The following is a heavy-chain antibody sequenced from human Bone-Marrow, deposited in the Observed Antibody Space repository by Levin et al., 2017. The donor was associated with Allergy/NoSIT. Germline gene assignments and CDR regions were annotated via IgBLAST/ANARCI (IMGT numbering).Heavy chain of an antibody. Sequence: LSLPCAASGFTFSDYYMSWLRQAPGKGLEWVSYITPTGTTIYYSDSVKGRFTISRDNAKNSLYLQMNSLRAEDTAVYYCAREASGNYFAFDIWGQGTMVTVSS. CDR3: AREASGNYFAFDI. D-gene: IGHD1-26*01. V-gene: IGHV3-11*01. J-gene: IGHJ3*02. CDR1: GFTFSDYY. CDR2: ITPTGTTI.